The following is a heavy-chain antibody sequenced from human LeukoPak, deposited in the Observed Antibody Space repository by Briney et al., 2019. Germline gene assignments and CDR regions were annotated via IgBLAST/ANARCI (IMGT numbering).Heavy chain of an antibody. V-gene: IGHV4-59*01. CDR1: GGSISSYY. CDR2: IYYSGST. J-gene: IGHJ4*02. Sequence: SETLSLTCTVSGGSISSYYWSWIRQPPGKGLEWIGYIYYSGSTNYNPSLKSRVTISVDTSKNQFSLKLSSVTAADTAVYYCARAYYDSSGYYSDYWGQGTLATVSS. D-gene: IGHD3-22*01. CDR3: ARAYYDSSGYYSDY.